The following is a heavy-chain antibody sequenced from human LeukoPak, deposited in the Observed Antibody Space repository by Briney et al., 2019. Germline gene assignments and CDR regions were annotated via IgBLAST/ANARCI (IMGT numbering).Heavy chain of an antibody. V-gene: IGHV5-51*01. Sequence: GESLKISCKGSGYSFSTYWIAWVRQTPGKGLEWMGIIYPGDSDTRYSPSFQGQVTISADKSISTAYLQWSSLKASDTAMYYCARLYSGYDLAYFDYWGQGTLVTVSS. CDR1: GYSFSTYW. D-gene: IGHD5-12*01. J-gene: IGHJ4*02. CDR2: IYPGDSDT. CDR3: ARLYSGYDLAYFDY.